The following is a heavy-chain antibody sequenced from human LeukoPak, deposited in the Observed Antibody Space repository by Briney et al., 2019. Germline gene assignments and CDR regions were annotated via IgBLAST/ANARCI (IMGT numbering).Heavy chain of an antibody. CDR2: IYTSGST. V-gene: IGHV4-61*02. CDR1: GGSISSGSYY. J-gene: IGHJ6*03. D-gene: IGHD2-2*01. CDR3: ARGQPYYYYYMDV. Sequence: SEILSLTCTVSGGSISSGSYYWSWIRQPAGKGLEWIGRIYTSGSTNYNPSLKGRVTISVDTSKNQFSLKLSSVTAADTAVYYCARGQPYYYYYMDVWGKGTTVTVSS.